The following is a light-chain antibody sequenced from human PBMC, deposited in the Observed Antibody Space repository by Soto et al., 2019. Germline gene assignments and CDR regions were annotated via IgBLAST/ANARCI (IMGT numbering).Light chain of an antibody. CDR1: ESISTY. J-gene: IGKJ3*01. CDR3: QETYSVPFFS. CDR2: AAS. V-gene: IGKV1-39*01. Sequence: DIQLTQSPSSLSASVGDRVTITCRASESISTYLNWFQQKPGKAPRLLIYAASNLHSGVPSRFSGSGSGTDFALTISGLQPQDFATYYCQETYSVPFFSFGPGTKVAIK.